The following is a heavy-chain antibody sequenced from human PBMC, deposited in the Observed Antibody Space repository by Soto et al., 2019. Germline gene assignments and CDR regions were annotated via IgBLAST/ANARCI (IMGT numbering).Heavy chain of an antibody. CDR2: IVVGSANT. Sequence: QMQLVQSGPEVKKPGTSVKVSCKASGFTFTSSAVQWVRQARGQRLEWIGWIVVGSANTNYAQKFQERVTITRDMSTSTAYMELSSLRSEDTAVYYCAADRVVTAIRHYYYGMDVWGHGTTVTVSS. CDR1: GFTFTSSA. V-gene: IGHV1-58*01. D-gene: IGHD2-21*02. J-gene: IGHJ6*02. CDR3: AADRVVTAIRHYYYGMDV.